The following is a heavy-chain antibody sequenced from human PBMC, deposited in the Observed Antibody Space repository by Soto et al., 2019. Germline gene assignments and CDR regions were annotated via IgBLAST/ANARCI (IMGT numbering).Heavy chain of an antibody. Sequence: PGGSLRLSCAASGFTFSSYAMTWVRQAPGKGLEWVSTISGTGTTTYYADSVKGRFTISRDNSKNILYLQMNSLRTEDTAVYYCVKAVYLLDFDYWGQGTLVTVSS. CDR3: VKAVYLLDFDY. J-gene: IGHJ4*02. CDR1: GFTFSSYA. CDR2: ISGTGTTT. V-gene: IGHV3-23*01. D-gene: IGHD2-8*01.